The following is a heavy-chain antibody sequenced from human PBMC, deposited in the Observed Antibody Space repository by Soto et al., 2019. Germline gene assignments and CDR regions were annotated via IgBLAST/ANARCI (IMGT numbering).Heavy chain of an antibody. CDR3: ARVGEWEPIPHLDY. J-gene: IGHJ4*02. V-gene: IGHV3-74*01. D-gene: IGHD1-26*01. Sequence: EVQLVESGGGLVQPGGSLRLSCAASGFTFSSYWMHWVRQAPGKGLVWVSHINGDGSSTIYADSVKGRFTISRDNAKNTLDLQMNSLRVEDTAVYYCARVGEWEPIPHLDYGGQGTLVTVSS. CDR2: INGDGSST. CDR1: GFTFSSYW.